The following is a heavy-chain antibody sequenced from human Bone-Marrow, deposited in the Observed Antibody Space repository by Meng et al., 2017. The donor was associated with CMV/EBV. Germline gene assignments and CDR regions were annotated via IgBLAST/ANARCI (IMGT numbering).Heavy chain of an antibody. CDR3: ARGRYCSSTSCFRYAFDI. Sequence: SETLSLTCTVSGGSISSYYWSWIRQPPGKGLEWIAYMYHSGITNYNPSLKSRVTISVDTSKNQFSLKLSSVTAADTAVYYCARGRYCSSTSCFRYAFDIWGQGTMVTVSS. J-gene: IGHJ3*02. CDR2: MYHSGIT. V-gene: IGHV4-59*12. D-gene: IGHD2-2*01. CDR1: GGSISSYY.